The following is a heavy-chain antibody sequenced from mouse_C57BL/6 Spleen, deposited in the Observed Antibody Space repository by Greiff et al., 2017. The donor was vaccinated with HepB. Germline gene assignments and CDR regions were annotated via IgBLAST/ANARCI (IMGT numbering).Heavy chain of an antibody. V-gene: IGHV3-6*01. D-gene: IGHD3-2*02. Sequence: EVKLLESGPGLVKPSQSLSLTCSVTGYSITSGYYWNWIRQFPGNKLEWMGYISYDGSNNYNPSLKNRISITRDTSKNQFFLKLNSVTTEDTATYYCARGGQLRPWFAYWGQGTLVTVSA. CDR1: GYSITSGYY. CDR2: ISYDGSN. CDR3: ARGGQLRPWFAY. J-gene: IGHJ3*01.